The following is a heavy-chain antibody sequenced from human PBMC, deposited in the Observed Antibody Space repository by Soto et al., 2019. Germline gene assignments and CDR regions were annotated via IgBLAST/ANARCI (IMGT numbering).Heavy chain of an antibody. J-gene: IGHJ4*02. D-gene: IGHD3-22*01. CDR3: DRAYIYYDGSGFVLLDY. Sequence: SETLSLTCTVSGGSISSGDYYWSWIRQPPGKGLEWIGYIYYSGSTYYNPSLKSRVTISVDTSKNQFSLKLSSVTAADTAVYYCDRAYIYYDGSGFVLLDYWGQGIRVTVPS. CDR2: IYYSGST. V-gene: IGHV4-30-4*01. CDR1: GGSISSGDYY.